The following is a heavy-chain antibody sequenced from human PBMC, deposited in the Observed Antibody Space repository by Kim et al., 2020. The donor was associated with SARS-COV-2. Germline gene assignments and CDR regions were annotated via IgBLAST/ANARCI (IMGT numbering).Heavy chain of an antibody. Sequence: SETLSLTCTVSGGSISSSSYYWGWIRQPPGKGLEWIGSIYYSGSTYYNPSLKSRVTISVDTSKNQFSLKLSSVTAADTAVYYCARLGGSSSWLGDWFDPWGQGTLVTVSS. D-gene: IGHD6-13*01. J-gene: IGHJ5*02. V-gene: IGHV4-39*01. CDR2: IYYSGST. CDR1: GGSISSSSYY. CDR3: ARLGGSSSWLGDWFDP.